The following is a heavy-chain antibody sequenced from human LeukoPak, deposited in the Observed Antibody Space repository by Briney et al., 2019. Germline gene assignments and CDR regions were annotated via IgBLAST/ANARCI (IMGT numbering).Heavy chain of an antibody. CDR3: ARHQYYYDSSGNYGWFDY. Sequence: PGESLKLSCTGSGFNFTAYWIAWVRQMPGKGLEWMGISHPINSDTKYSPSFQGQVTISADKSSSTAYLQWNSLKASDTAMYYCARHQYYYDSSGNYGWFDYWGQGTLVTVSS. D-gene: IGHD3-22*01. CDR1: GFNFTAYW. J-gene: IGHJ5*01. V-gene: IGHV5-51*01. CDR2: SHPINSDT.